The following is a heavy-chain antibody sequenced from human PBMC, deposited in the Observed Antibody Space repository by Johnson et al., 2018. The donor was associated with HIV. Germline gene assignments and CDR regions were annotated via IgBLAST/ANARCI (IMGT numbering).Heavy chain of an antibody. Sequence: VQLVESGGGLVKPGGSLRLSCAASGFTFTNAWMTWVRQAPGKGLEWVGRIKSKTDGGTTDYAAPVKGKFSISRDDSKNTLYLQMNSLKTEDTAVYYCAKDLIELQGAFDIWGQGTMVTVSS. D-gene: IGHD1-26*01. V-gene: IGHV3-15*05. CDR1: GFTFTNAW. J-gene: IGHJ3*02. CDR2: IKSKTDGGTT. CDR3: AKDLIELQGAFDI.